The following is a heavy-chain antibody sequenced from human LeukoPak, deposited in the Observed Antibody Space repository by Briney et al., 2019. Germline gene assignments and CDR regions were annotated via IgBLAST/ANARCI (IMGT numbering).Heavy chain of an antibody. CDR3: AREGVYSSSWEDY. Sequence: SETLSLTCTVSGGSISSGGYYWSWIRQPPGKGLEWIGYIYHSGSTYYNPSLKSRVTISVDRSKNQFSLKLSSVTAADTAVYYCAREGVYSSSWEDYWGQGTLVTVSS. J-gene: IGHJ4*02. CDR2: IYHSGST. V-gene: IGHV4-30-2*01. CDR1: GGSISSGGYY. D-gene: IGHD6-13*01.